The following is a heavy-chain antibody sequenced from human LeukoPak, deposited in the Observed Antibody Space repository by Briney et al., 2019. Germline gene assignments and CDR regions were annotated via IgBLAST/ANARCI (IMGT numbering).Heavy chain of an antibody. CDR3: ARSSYYDSSGGNQFGYGY. CDR1: GYTFTSYG. CDR2: ISAYNGNT. Sequence: ASVKVSCKASGYTFTSYGISWVRQAPGRGLEWMGWISAYNGNTNYAQKLQGRVTMTTDTSTSTAYMELRSLRSDDTAVYYCARSSYYDSSGGNQFGYGYWGQGTLVTVSS. D-gene: IGHD3-22*01. J-gene: IGHJ4*02. V-gene: IGHV1-18*01.